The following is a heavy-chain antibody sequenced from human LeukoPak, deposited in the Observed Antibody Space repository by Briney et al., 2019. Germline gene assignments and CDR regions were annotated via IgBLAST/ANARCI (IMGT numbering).Heavy chain of an antibody. D-gene: IGHD1-1*01. V-gene: IGHV3-48*02. Sequence: PGGSLRLSCAASGFTISSYAMNWVRQAPGKGLEWVSYISSSSSPINYADSVKGRFTISRDNAKNSLYLQMNSLRDEDTAVYYYARDCRLNCARQPGFDSWGQGTLVTVSS. CDR2: ISSSSSPI. J-gene: IGHJ5*01. CDR3: ARDCRLNCARQPGFDS. CDR1: GFTISSYA.